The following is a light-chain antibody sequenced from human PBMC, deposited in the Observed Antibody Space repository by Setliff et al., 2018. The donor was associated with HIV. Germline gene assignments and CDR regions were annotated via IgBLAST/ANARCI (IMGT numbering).Light chain of an antibody. CDR3: SSYTSTSTLFV. V-gene: IGLV2-14*03. Sequence: QSVLTQPASVSGSPGQSITISCTGTSSDVGGYNYVSWYQQHPGKAPKLRIYDVSNRPSGVSNRFSGSKSGKTASLTISGLQAEDEADYYCSSYTSTSTLFVFGTGTKVTVL. J-gene: IGLJ1*01. CDR2: DVS. CDR1: SSDVGGYNY.